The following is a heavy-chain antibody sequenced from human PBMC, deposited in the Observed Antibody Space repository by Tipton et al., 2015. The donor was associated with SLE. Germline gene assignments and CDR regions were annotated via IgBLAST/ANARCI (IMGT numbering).Heavy chain of an antibody. CDR2: INHSGST. J-gene: IGHJ6*03. Sequence: TLSLTCAVYGGSSSGYYWSWIRQSAGKGLEWIGDINHSGSTNYNPSLKSRVTISVDTSKNQFSLKLSSVTAADTAVYYCASWGPIVYYYYYMDVWGKGTTVTVSS. V-gene: IGHV4-34*01. D-gene: IGHD3-16*01. CDR3: ASWGPIVYYYYYMDV. CDR1: GGSSSGYY.